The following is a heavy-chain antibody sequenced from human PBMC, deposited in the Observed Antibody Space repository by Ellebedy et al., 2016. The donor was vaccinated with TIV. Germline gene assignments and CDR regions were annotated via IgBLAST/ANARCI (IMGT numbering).Heavy chain of an antibody. CDR2: ISGSGGST. D-gene: IGHD6-19*01. Sequence: GGSLRLSCAASEFTFSDYYMSWVRQPPGKGLEWVSAISGSGGSTYYADSVKGRFTISRNDSKNTLYLQMNSLRAEDTANYYCAREAGTSGWYSGFQHWGQGTLVTVSS. CDR1: EFTFSDYY. CDR3: AREAGTSGWYSGFQH. J-gene: IGHJ1*01. V-gene: IGHV3-23*01.